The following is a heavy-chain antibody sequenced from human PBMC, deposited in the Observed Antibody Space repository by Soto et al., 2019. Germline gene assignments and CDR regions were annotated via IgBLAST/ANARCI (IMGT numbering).Heavy chain of an antibody. CDR3: ARFGDSSGYYLSWFDP. CDR1: GYTFTSYG. J-gene: IGHJ5*02. D-gene: IGHD3-22*01. CDR2: ISACNGNT. V-gene: IGHV1-18*01. Sequence: ASVKVSCKASGYTFTSYGISWVRQAPGQGLEWMGWISACNGNTNYAQKLQGRVTMTTGTSTSTAYMELRSLRSDDTAVYYCARFGDSSGYYLSWFDPWGQGTLVTVSS.